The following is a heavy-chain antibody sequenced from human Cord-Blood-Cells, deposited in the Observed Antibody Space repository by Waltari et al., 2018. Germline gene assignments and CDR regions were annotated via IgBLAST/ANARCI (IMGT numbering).Heavy chain of an antibody. CDR1: GYTLTGSY. Sequence: QVQLVQSGAEVTKPWASVKVSCTALGYTLTGSYLQWVRQAPGQGLEWMGWINPNRGCTNYAQKFQGRVTMPRDTSISTAYMELSRLRSDDTAVYYCARDLGLGIEVYFDYWGQGTLVTVSS. D-gene: IGHD7-27*01. J-gene: IGHJ4*02. V-gene: IGHV1-2*02. CDR2: INPNRGCT. CDR3: ARDLGLGIEVYFDY.